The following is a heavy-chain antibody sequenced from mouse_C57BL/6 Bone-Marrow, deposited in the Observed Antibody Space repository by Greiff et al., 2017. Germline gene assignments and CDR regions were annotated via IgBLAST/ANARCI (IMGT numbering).Heavy chain of an antibody. CDR1: GYTFTDYY. CDR2: IYPGSGNT. CDR3: AREGSMDGYSFAY. V-gene: IGHV1-76*01. D-gene: IGHD2-3*01. J-gene: IGHJ3*01. Sequence: VQRVESGAELVRPGASVKLSCKASGYTFTDYYINWVKQRPGQGLEWIARIYPGSGNTYYNEKFKGKATLTAEKSSSTAYMQLSSLTSEDSAVYVCAREGSMDGYSFAYWGQGTLVTVSA.